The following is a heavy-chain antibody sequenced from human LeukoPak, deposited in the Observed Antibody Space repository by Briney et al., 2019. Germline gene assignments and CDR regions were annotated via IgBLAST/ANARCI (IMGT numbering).Heavy chain of an antibody. CDR3: ARGYCGGDCDPAYWYYYMDG. J-gene: IGHJ6*03. Sequence: PSETLSLTCTLSGGSVSDYYWSWLRQSPGKGLEWIGYIYYSGSTNYNPSLKSRVTISVDTSKNQFSLKLSSVTAADTAVYYCARGYCGGDCDPAYWYYYMDGWGKGATVTISS. D-gene: IGHD2-21*02. V-gene: IGHV4-59*02. CDR1: GGSVSDYY. CDR2: IYYSGST.